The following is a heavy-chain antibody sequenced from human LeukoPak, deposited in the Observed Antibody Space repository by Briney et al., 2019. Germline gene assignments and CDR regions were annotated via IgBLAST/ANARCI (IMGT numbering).Heavy chain of an antibody. J-gene: IGHJ3*02. V-gene: IGHV4-59*08. Sequence: PSETLSLTCTVSGGSINSYYWSWLRQPPGKGLEWVGYIYYSGSTSYNPSLKSRVTISVDTSKNQFSLKLNSVTAADTAVYYCARRKNSAWSTDAFDIWGQGTMVTVSS. CDR1: GGSINSYY. CDR2: IYYSGST. D-gene: IGHD6-19*01. CDR3: ARRKNSAWSTDAFDI.